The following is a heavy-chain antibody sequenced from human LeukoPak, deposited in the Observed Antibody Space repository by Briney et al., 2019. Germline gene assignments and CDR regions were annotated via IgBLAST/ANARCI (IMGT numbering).Heavy chain of an antibody. CDR3: IRETHVGLHLEY. CDR1: GFTFTTYW. Sequence: GRSLRLSCAASGFTFTTYWMHWVRQVPGKGLVWVARINTDGRVTTYADSVKGRFTVSRDNAENTLYLQMSNLRPEDTAVYYCIRETHVGLHLEYWGQGTLATVTS. D-gene: IGHD3-10*02. V-gene: IGHV3-74*01. CDR2: INTDGRVT. J-gene: IGHJ4*02.